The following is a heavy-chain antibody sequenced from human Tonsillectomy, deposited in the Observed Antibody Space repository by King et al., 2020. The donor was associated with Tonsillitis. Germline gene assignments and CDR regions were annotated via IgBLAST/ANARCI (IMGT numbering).Heavy chain of an antibody. CDR3: VRGDQRDY. CDR1: GFAFSSYT. V-gene: IGHV3-21*01. CDR2: ISRSSSLK. J-gene: IGHJ4*02. D-gene: IGHD3-16*01. Sequence: VQPVESGGGLVEPGGSLRLSCAGSGFAFSSYTITWVRQAPGKGLEYVASISRSSSLKYYADLGKGRFTISRENVDNSAYLQMNSLRADDTAVYYCVRGDQRDYWGQGTMVSVSS.